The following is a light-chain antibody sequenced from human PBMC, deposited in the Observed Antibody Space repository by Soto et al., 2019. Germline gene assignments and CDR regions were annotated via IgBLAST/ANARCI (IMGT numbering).Light chain of an antibody. Sequence: EIVLTQSPATLSLSPGERATLSCRASQGVSSYLAWYQQKPGQAPRLLIYDASNRATGIPARFSGSGPGTDFTLTISSREPEDFAVYYCQQRSNWPLTFGGGTKLEIK. CDR2: DAS. CDR3: QQRSNWPLT. V-gene: IGKV3D-11*01. J-gene: IGKJ4*01. CDR1: QGVSSY.